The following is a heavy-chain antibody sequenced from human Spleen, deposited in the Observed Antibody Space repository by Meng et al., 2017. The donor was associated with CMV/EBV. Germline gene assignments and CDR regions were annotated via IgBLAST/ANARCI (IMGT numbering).Heavy chain of an antibody. J-gene: IGHJ4*02. CDR3: STTIRNDFWSGFFH. V-gene: IGHV3-15*01. Sequence: GESLKISCAASGFTFTNAWMNWVRQAPGKGLEWVGRIKTKADGGTTDYAAPVKGRFTISRDDSRKTLYLQMTSLETEDTVVYFCSTTIRNDFWSGFFHWGQGSLVTVSS. CDR2: IKTKADGGTT. D-gene: IGHD3-3*01. CDR1: GFTFTNAW.